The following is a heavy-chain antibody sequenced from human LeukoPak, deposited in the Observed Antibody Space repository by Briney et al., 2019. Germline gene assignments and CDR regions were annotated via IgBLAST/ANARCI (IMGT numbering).Heavy chain of an antibody. CDR2: ISGNGGST. CDR3: AKDRRELDVFDI. CDR1: GFTFSSYA. J-gene: IGHJ3*02. Sequence: GGSLRLSCAASGFTFSSYAMSWVRQAPGKGLEWVSGISGNGGSTYYADSVKGRFTISRDNSKNTLYLQMNSLRAEDTAVYYCAKDRRELDVFDIWGQGTMVTVSS. V-gene: IGHV3-23*01.